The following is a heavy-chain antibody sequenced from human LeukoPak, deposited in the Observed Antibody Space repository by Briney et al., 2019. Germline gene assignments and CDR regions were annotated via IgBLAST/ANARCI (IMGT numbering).Heavy chain of an antibody. D-gene: IGHD5-18*01. J-gene: IGHJ6*03. CDR3: AKDQKRGYSYGYLFYYYYMDV. CDR2: ISGSGGST. CDR1: GFTFSSDA. V-gene: IGHV3-23*01. Sequence: GGSLRLSCAASGFTFSSDAMSCVRQAPGKGLEWVSAISGSGGSTYYADSVKGRLTISRDNSKNTLYLQINSLRAEDTAVYYCAKDQKRGYSYGYLFYYYYMDVWGKGTTVTISS.